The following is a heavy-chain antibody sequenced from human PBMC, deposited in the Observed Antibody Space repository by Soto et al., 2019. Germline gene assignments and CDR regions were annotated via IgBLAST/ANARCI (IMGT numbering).Heavy chain of an antibody. D-gene: IGHD3-10*01. CDR1: GGSVSSGSYY. J-gene: IGHJ4*02. CDR3: ARDASGSFYAY. Sequence: QVQLHESGPGLVKPSETLSLTCTVSGGSVSSGSYYWGCIRQAPDKGLEWIGYIYSSGSTNYNPSLQSRVNISLDTSKNQFSLKLRSVTAADTAVYYCARDASGSFYAYWGQGTLVTVSS. V-gene: IGHV4-61*01. CDR2: IYSSGST.